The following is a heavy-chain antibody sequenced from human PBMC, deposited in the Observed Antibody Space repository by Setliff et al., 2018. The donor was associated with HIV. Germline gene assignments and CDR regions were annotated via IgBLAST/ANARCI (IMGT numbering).Heavy chain of an antibody. D-gene: IGHD3-22*01. CDR1: GYTFTTYS. CDR3: ARAYDTSGDMDF. Sequence: ASVKVSCKASGYTFTTYSMHWVRQAPGQSLEWMGWINVGNGDTKYSQEFQGRVTITRDTSANTAYMELSSLRSDDTAVYFCARAYDTSGDMDFWGQGTLVTVSS. CDR2: INVGNGDT. J-gene: IGHJ4*02. V-gene: IGHV1-3*01.